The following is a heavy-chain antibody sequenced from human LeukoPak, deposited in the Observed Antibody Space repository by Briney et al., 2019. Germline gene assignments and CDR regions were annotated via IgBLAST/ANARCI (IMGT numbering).Heavy chain of an antibody. CDR1: GFTFSGYI. Sequence: PGGSLRHSCALSGFTFSGYIMNWVPPSPERGLECVSYVVSGSSTIYYADSVKGRCTISRDNAKNSLYLQMNSLRAEDTAVYYCARAGTYNFFDYWGQGTLVTVSS. J-gene: IGHJ4*02. V-gene: IGHV3-48*01. CDR2: VVSGSSTI. CDR3: ARAGTYNFFDY. D-gene: IGHD1-1*01.